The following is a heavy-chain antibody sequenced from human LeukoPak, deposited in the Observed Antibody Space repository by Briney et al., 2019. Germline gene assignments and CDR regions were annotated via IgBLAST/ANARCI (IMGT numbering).Heavy chain of an antibody. CDR3: ARGLILVPAANDY. V-gene: IGHV1-8*01. J-gene: IGHJ4*02. Sequence: ASVKVSCKASGYTFTSYDINWVRQATGQGLEWMGWMNPKSGNTGYAQKFQGRVTMTRNTSISTAYMELSSLRSEDTAVYYCARGLILVPAANDYWGQGTLVTVSS. CDR2: MNPKSGNT. CDR1: GYTFTSYD. D-gene: IGHD2-2*01.